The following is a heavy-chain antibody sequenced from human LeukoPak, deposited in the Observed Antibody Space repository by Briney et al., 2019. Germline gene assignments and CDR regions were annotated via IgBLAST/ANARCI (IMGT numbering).Heavy chain of an antibody. Sequence: TSETLSLTCTVSGGSIRSDYWSWIRQPPGKGLEWIGYIYYSGSTNYNPSLKSRVTISLDTSKNQFSLKLSSVTAADTAVYYCARRVEYYYDSSGYFPGYYYYGMDVWGQGTTVTVSS. CDR1: GGSIRSDY. CDR3: ARRVEYYYDSSGYFPGYYYYGMDV. CDR2: IYYSGST. V-gene: IGHV4-59*08. J-gene: IGHJ6*02. D-gene: IGHD3-22*01.